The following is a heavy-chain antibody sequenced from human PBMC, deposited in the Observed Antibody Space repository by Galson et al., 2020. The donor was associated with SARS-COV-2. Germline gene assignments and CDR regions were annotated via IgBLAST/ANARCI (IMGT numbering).Heavy chain of an antibody. J-gene: IGHJ6*02. CDR1: GFTFSSYA. CDR3: AGAFGGGYYYVMDV. CDR2: ISYDGSNK. D-gene: IGHD3-16*01. Sequence: GGSLSLSCPASGFTFSSYAMHWFRQPPARGLEWVAVISYDGSNKYYADSVKGRFTISTDNSKNTLYLQMISLRTEDTAVYYCAGAFGGGYYYVMDVWGQGTTVTVSS. V-gene: IGHV3-30*04.